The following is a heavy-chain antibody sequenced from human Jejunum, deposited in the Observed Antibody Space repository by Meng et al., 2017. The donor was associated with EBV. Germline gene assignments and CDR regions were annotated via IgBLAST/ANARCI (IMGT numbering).Heavy chain of an antibody. CDR2: IKSKTAGGTI. V-gene: IGHV3-15*02. CDR1: GFDFTNAW. J-gene: IGHJ3*02. CDR3: LGAFDI. Sequence: VEGVGSGGSLGKPGGSLRLSCAGSGFDFTNAWMTWVRQAPGKGLEWVGRIKSKTAGGTIDYAAPVKGRFTISRDDSKKMVYLQMNSLRTEDTALYYCLGAFDIWGQGTMVTASS.